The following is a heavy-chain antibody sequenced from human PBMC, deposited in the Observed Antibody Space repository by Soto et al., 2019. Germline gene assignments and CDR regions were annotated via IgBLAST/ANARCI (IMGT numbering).Heavy chain of an antibody. CDR3: AREGSSSYGNWFDP. Sequence: GASVKVSCKASGGTFSSYAISWVRQAPGQGLEWMGGIIPIFGTANYAQKFQGRVTITADESTSTAYMELSSLRSEDTAVYYCAREGSSSYGNWFDPWGQGTLVTVSS. CDR1: GGTFSSYA. J-gene: IGHJ5*02. V-gene: IGHV1-69*13. D-gene: IGHD6-6*01. CDR2: IIPIFGTA.